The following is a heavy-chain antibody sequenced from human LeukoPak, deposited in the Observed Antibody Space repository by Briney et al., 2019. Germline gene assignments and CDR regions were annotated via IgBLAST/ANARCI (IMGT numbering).Heavy chain of an antibody. CDR1: GFTVSSNY. CDR3: ARGVYSSSWYRDY. D-gene: IGHD6-13*01. Sequence: PGGSLRLSCAASGFTVSSNYMSWVRQAPGKGLEWVSVIYSGGSTYYADSVKGRFTISRDNSKNTLYLQMNSLRAEDMAVYYCARGVYSSSWYRDYWGQGTLVTVSS. V-gene: IGHV3-53*01. J-gene: IGHJ4*02. CDR2: IYSGGST.